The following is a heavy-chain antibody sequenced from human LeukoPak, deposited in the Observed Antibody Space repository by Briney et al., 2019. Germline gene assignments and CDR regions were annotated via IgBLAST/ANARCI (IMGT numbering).Heavy chain of an antibody. V-gene: IGHV3-73*01. CDR1: GFTFSGSA. Sequence: GGSLRLSCAASGFTFSGSAMHWVRQASGKGLEWVGRIRSKANSYATAYAASVKGRFTISRDDSKNTAYLQMNSLKTGDTAVYYCTPDYGDYVSFGYWGQGTLVTVSS. D-gene: IGHD4-17*01. J-gene: IGHJ4*02. CDR2: IRSKANSYAT. CDR3: TPDYGDYVSFGY.